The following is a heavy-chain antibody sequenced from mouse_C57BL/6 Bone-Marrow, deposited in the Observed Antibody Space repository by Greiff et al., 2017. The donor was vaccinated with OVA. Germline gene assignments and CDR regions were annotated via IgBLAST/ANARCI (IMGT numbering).Heavy chain of an antibody. D-gene: IGHD4-1*01. V-gene: IGHV1-58*01. CDR3: ARDETGRGDY. J-gene: IGHJ4*01. Sequence: EVKLMESGAELVRPGSSVKMSCKTSGYTFTSYGINWVKQRPGQGLEWIGYIYLGNGYTEYNEKFKGKATLTSDTSSSTAYRQLSSLTSEDSAIDFCARDETGRGDYWGQGTSVTVSS. CDR1: GYTFTSYG. CDR2: IYLGNGYT.